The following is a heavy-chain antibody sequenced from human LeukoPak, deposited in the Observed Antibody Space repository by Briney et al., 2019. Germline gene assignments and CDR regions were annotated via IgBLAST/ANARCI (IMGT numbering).Heavy chain of an antibody. Sequence: GGSLRLSCAASGFTFDGYAMHWVRQAPGKGLEWVSGISWNSGSIGYADSVKGRFTISRDNAKNSPYLQMNSLRAEDTALYYCAKDASSGWYAEYFQHWGQGALVTVSS. J-gene: IGHJ1*01. V-gene: IGHV3-9*01. D-gene: IGHD6-19*01. CDR2: ISWNSGSI. CDR3: AKDASSGWYAEYFQH. CDR1: GFTFDGYA.